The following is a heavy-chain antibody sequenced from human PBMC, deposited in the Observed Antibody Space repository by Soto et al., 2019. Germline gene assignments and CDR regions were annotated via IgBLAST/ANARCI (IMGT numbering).Heavy chain of an antibody. CDR3: ARIISRHYHYGSGSYGNYMDV. CDR2: INHSGST. J-gene: IGHJ6*03. Sequence: QVQLQQWGAGLLKPSETLSLTCAVYGGSFSGYYWSWIRQPPGKGLEWFGEINHSGSTNYNPSLKSRVTISVDTSKNQFSLKLSSVTGADTAVYYCARIISRHYHYGSGSYGNYMDVWGKGSTVTVSS. D-gene: IGHD3-10*01. V-gene: IGHV4-34*01. CDR1: GGSFSGYY.